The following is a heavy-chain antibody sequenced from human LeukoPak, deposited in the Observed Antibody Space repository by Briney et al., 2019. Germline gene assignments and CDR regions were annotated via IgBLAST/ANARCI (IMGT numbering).Heavy chain of an antibody. Sequence: GGSLRLSCAASGFTFDDCAMHWVRQAPGKGLEWVSGISWNSGSIGYADSVKGRFTISRDNAKNSLYLQMNSLRAEDTALYYCAKDIAFTSHGAFDYWGQGTLVTVSS. V-gene: IGHV3-9*01. CDR3: AKDIAFTSHGAFDY. D-gene: IGHD2-2*01. CDR2: ISWNSGSI. J-gene: IGHJ4*02. CDR1: GFTFDDCA.